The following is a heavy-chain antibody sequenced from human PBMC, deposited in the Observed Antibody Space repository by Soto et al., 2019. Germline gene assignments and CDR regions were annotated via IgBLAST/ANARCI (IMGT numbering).Heavy chain of an antibody. CDR3: AHGIHCGGDCYSFDY. J-gene: IGHJ4*02. CDR2: IYWNDDK. V-gene: IGHV2-5*01. CDR1: GFSLSTSGVG. Sequence: HINISRSGPTLVKPTQTLTLTCTFSGFSLSTSGVGVGWIRQPPGKALEWLALIYWNDDKRYSPSLKSRLTITKDTSKNQVVLTMTNMDPVDTATYYCAHGIHCGGDCYSFDYWGQGTLVTVSS. D-gene: IGHD2-21*02.